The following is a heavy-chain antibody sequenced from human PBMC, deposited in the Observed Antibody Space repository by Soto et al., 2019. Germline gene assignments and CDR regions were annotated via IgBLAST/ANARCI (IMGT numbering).Heavy chain of an antibody. Sequence: QVQLVESGGGVVQPGRSLRLSCAASGFTFSYHALNWVRQAPGKGLDWVAVISYDGDNKYIAESVKGRFTISRDNSKNTVSLQMNSLRAEDTAMYFCARGTTTSAFSAMDVWGQGTTVTVSS. D-gene: IGHD1-1*01. CDR3: ARGTTTSAFSAMDV. CDR2: ISYDGDNK. J-gene: IGHJ6*02. V-gene: IGHV3-30-3*01. CDR1: GFTFSYHA.